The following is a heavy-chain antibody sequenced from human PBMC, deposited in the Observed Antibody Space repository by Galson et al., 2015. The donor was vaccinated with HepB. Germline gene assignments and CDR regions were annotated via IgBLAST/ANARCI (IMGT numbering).Heavy chain of an antibody. J-gene: IGHJ6*02. D-gene: IGHD3-16*01. CDR1: GFTFSDYY. CDR3: ATLKGNEAVITGRYYYYGMDV. V-gene: IGHV3-11*01. CDR2: ISSSGSTI. Sequence: SLRLSCAASGFTFSDYYMSWIRQAPGKGLEWVSYISSSGSTIYYADSVRGRFTISRDNAKNSLYLQMNSLRAEDTAVYYCATLKGNEAVITGRYYYYGMDVWGQGTTVTVSS.